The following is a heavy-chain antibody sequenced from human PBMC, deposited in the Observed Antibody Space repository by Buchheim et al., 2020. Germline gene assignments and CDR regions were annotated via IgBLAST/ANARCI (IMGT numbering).Heavy chain of an antibody. Sequence: QVQLQESGPGLVKPSQTLSLTCTVSGGSINSGSYFHSWIRQPAGKGLEWIGRIYTSGTIQYNPALQRRVTISVDPSKNQFSLKLSSVTDADTAVYYCARGYCSGGICYSGGMDVWGQGTT. CDR1: GGSINSGSYF. J-gene: IGHJ6*02. CDR2: IYTSGTI. D-gene: IGHD2-15*01. CDR3: ARGYCSGGICYSGGMDV. V-gene: IGHV4-61*02.